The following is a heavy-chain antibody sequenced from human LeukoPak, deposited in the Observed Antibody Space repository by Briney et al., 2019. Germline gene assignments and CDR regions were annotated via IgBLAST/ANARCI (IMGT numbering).Heavy chain of an antibody. CDR2: ISYDGTNK. CDR3: ARGPNIVVVTAMDY. J-gene: IGHJ4*02. D-gene: IGHD2-21*02. V-gene: IGHV3-30*04. CDR1: GFTFSSYA. Sequence: PGRSLRLSCAASGFTFSSYAMHWVRQAPGKGLEWVAVISYDGTNKYYADSVKGRFTISRDNSKNTLYLQMNSLRAEDTAVYYCARGPNIVVVTAMDYWGQGTLVTVSS.